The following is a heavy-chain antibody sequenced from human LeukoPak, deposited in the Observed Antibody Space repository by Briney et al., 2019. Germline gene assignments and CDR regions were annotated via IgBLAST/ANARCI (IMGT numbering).Heavy chain of an antibody. J-gene: IGHJ4*02. D-gene: IGHD6-19*01. CDR1: GGSFSGYY. CDR3: ASLSRGIALAGDE. CDR2: INHSGST. V-gene: IGHV4-34*01. Sequence: SDTLSLTCAVYGGSFSGYYWSWIRQPPGKGLEWIGEINHSGSTNYNPSLKSRVTISVDTSKNQFSLKLSSVTAADTAVYYCASLSRGIALAGDEWGQGTLVTVSS.